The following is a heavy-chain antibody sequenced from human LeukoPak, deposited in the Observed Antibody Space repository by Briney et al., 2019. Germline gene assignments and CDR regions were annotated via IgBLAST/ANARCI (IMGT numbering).Heavy chain of an antibody. D-gene: IGHD3-22*01. J-gene: IGHJ4*02. CDR1: GGTFSSYA. V-gene: IGHV1-69*13. Sequence: EASVKVSCKASGGTFSSYAISWVRQAPGQGLEWMGGIIPIFGTANYAQKFQGRVTITADESTSTAYMELSSLRSEDTAMYYCARGPALHYYDSSGYYCDYWGQGTLATVSS. CDR2: IIPIFGTA. CDR3: ARGPALHYYDSSGYYCDY.